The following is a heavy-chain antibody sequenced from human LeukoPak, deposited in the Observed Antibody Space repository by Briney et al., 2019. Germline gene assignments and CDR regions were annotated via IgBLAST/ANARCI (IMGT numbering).Heavy chain of an antibody. CDR2: ISSSGSTI. CDR3: ARGPYYYGSGSYYGFDY. J-gene: IGHJ4*02. D-gene: IGHD3-10*01. V-gene: IGHV3-48*03. Sequence: PGGSLRLSCAASGFTFSSYEMNWVRQAPGKGLEWVSYISSSGSTIYYADSVKGRFTISRDNSKNTLYLQMNSLRAEDTAVYYCARGPYYYGSGSYYGFDYWGQGTLVTVSS. CDR1: GFTFSSYE.